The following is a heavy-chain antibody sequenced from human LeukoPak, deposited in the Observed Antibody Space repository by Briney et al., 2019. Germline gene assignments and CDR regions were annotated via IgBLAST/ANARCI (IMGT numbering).Heavy chain of an antibody. D-gene: IGHD5-18*01. CDR3: ARGYTAMVIGY. CDR1: GGSISSYY. V-gene: IGHV4-59*08. J-gene: IGHJ4*02. Sequence: SETLSLTCTVSGGSISSYYWSWIRQPPGKGLEWIGYIYYSGSTNYNPSLKSRVTISVDTSKNQFSLKLSSVTAADTAVCYCARGYTAMVIGYWGQGTLVTVSS. CDR2: IYYSGST.